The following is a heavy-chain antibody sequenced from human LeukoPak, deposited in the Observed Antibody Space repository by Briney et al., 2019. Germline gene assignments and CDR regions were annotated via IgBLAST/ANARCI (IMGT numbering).Heavy chain of an antibody. Sequence: SQTLSLTCSVSGGSISSGGYYWNWVRQLPEKGLEWLGYISHSGYSYYTPSLKSRLTISMDTSKNQFSLKLTSVTVADTAVYYCAKFGSDAFDIWGQGTMVTVSS. D-gene: IGHD3-10*01. CDR1: GGSISSGGYY. V-gene: IGHV4-31*03. CDR3: AKFGSDAFDI. J-gene: IGHJ3*02. CDR2: ISHSGYS.